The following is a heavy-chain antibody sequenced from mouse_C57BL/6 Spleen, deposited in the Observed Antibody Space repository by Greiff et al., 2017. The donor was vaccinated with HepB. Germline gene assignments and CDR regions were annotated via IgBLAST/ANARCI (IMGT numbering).Heavy chain of an antibody. D-gene: IGHD1-2*01. CDR2: IRYSGST. CDR3: ARTARIKY. V-gene: IGHV3-1*02. J-gene: IGHJ2*01. CDR1: GYSITSGYG. Sequence: EVQLQESGPGLVKPSPSLSLTCTVTGYSITSGYGWNWIRQFPGNKLEWMGYIRYSGSTNYNPSLKSRITITRDTSKNHFFLQLNSVTTEDPATYYCARTARIKYWGEGTTLTVSS.